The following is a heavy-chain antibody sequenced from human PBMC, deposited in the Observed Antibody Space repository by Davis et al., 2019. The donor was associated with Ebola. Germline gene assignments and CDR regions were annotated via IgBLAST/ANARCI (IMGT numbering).Heavy chain of an antibody. D-gene: IGHD1-26*01. Sequence: MPSETLSLTCAVYGWSFSGYYWSWIRQPPGKGLEWIGEINHSGSTNYNPSLKSRVTISVDTSKNQFSLKLSSVTAADTAVYYCARVGSYYSSFGYWGQGTLVTVSS. CDR1: GWSFSGYY. CDR2: INHSGST. CDR3: ARVGSYYSSFGY. V-gene: IGHV4-34*01. J-gene: IGHJ4*02.